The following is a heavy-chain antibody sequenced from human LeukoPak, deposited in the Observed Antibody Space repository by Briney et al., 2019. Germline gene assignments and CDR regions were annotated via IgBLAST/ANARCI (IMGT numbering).Heavy chain of an antibody. Sequence: PGGSLRLSCAASGFTFSSYEMNWVRQAPGKGLEWVSYISSSGSTIYYADSVKGRFTISRDNAKNSLYLQMNSLRAEDTAVYYCARGPRYSITMVRGVISPYSYGMDVWAKGPRSPSP. V-gene: IGHV3-48*03. CDR1: GFTFSSYE. CDR2: ISSSGSTI. CDR3: ARGPRYSITMVRGVISPYSYGMDV. D-gene: IGHD3-10*01. J-gene: IGHJ6*02.